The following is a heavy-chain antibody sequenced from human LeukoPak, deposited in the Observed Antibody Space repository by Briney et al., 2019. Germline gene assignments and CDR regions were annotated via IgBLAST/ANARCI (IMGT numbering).Heavy chain of an antibody. CDR3: ARGYYYDSSGHLDY. CDR1: GGSFSGYY. CDR2: INHSGST. J-gene: IGHJ4*02. V-gene: IGHV4-34*01. Sequence: SETLSLTCAVYGGSFSGYYWSWIRQPPGKGVEWIGEINHSGSTNYNPSLKSRVTISVDTSKNQFSLKLSSVTAADTAVYYCARGYYYDSSGHLDYWGQGTLVTVSS. D-gene: IGHD3-22*01.